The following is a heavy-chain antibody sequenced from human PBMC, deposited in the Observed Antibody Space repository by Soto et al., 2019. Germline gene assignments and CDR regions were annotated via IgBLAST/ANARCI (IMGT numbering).Heavy chain of an antibody. CDR3: TTASLDSSSPYYYYYYYMDV. CDR2: IKSKTDGGTT. Sequence: GGSLRLSCAASGFTFSTAWMSRVRQAPGKGLEWVGRIKSKTDGGTTDYAAPVKGRFTISRDDSKNTLYLQMNSLKTEDTAVYYCTTASLDSSSPYYYYYYYMDVWGKGTTVTVSS. CDR1: GFTFSTAW. J-gene: IGHJ6*03. D-gene: IGHD6-6*01. V-gene: IGHV3-15*01.